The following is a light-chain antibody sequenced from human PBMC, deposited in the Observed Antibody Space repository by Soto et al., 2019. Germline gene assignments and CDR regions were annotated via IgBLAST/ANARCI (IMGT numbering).Light chain of an antibody. Sequence: QSALTQSPSASGSPGQSVTISCTGTSSDVGGYNFVSWYQQHPGKAPKLMIYEVSKRLSGVPDRFSGSKSGNTASLTVSGLQADDKADYYCSSYAGNLLFGGGTKLTVL. V-gene: IGLV2-8*01. CDR1: SSDVGGYNF. J-gene: IGLJ3*02. CDR2: EVS. CDR3: SSYAGNLL.